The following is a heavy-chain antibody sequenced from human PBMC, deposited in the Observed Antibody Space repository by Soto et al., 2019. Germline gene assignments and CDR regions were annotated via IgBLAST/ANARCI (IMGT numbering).Heavy chain of an antibody. CDR2: IIPIFGTA. CDR1: GGTFSSYA. CDR3: ARRGFGNPREVYYYGMDV. J-gene: IGHJ6*02. Sequence: SVKVSCKASGGTFSSYAISWVRQAPGQGLEWMGGIIPIFGTANYAQKFQGRVTITADESTSTAYMELSSLRSEDTAVYYCARRGFGNPREVYYYGMDVWGQGTTVTVSS. D-gene: IGHD1-26*01. V-gene: IGHV1-69*13.